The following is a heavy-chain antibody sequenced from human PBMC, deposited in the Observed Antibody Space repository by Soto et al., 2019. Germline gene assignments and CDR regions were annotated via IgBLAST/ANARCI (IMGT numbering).Heavy chain of an antibody. J-gene: IGHJ4*02. CDR2: IIPIFGTA. V-gene: IGHV1-69*06. Sequence: QVQLVQSGAEVKKPGSSVKVSCKASGGTFSSYAISWVRQAAGQGLEWMGGIIPIFGTANYAQKFQGRVTITADKSTSTAYMELSSLRSEDTAVYYCALGWGKWLRPDFDYWGQGTLVTVSS. D-gene: IGHD5-12*01. CDR1: GGTFSSYA. CDR3: ALGWGKWLRPDFDY.